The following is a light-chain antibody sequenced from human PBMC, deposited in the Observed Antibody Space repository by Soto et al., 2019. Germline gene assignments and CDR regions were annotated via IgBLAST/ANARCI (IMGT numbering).Light chain of an antibody. CDR3: QQYYSYSFT. Sequence: AIRMTQSPSSLSASTGDRVTITCRASQGISSYLAWYQQKPEKAPKLLIYAASTLQSGVPSRFSGSRSGTDFTLTISCLQSEDFATYYCQQYYSYSFTFGPGTKVDIK. CDR1: QGISSY. V-gene: IGKV1-8*01. J-gene: IGKJ3*01. CDR2: AAS.